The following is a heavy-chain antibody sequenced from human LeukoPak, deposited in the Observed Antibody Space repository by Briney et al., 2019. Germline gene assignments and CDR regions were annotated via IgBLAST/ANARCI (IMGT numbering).Heavy chain of an antibody. J-gene: IGHJ4*02. CDR3: ARDADCTNGVCYDY. V-gene: IGHV4-34*01. CDR1: GGSFSGYY. D-gene: IGHD2-8*01. Sequence: SETLSLTCAVYGGSFSGYYWSWIRQPPGKGLEWIGSIHYSGSTYYNPSLKSRVTISVDTSKNQFSLKLSSVTAADTAVYYCARDADCTNGVCYDYWGQGTLVTVSS. CDR2: IHYSGST.